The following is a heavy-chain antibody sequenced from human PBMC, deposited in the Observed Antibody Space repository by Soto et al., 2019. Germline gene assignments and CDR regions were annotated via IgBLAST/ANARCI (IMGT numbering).Heavy chain of an antibody. CDR3: AKGGGRDFWRGGNQVDY. J-gene: IGHJ4*02. D-gene: IGHD3-3*01. Sequence: PGGSLRLSCAASGFTFSSYAMSWVRQAPGKGLEWVTAISGSGGSTYYADSVKGRFTISRDNSKNTLYLQMNSLRAEDTAVYYCAKGGGRDFWRGGNQVDYWGQGTLVTVSS. CDR1: GFTFSSYA. V-gene: IGHV3-23*01. CDR2: ISGSGGST.